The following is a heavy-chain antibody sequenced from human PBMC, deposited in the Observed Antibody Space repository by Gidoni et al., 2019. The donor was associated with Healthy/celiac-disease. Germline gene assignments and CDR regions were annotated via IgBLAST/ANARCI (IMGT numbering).Heavy chain of an antibody. CDR3: ARDLGNYYGSGSYNNWFDP. Sequence: QVQLQESGPGLVKPSETLSLTCAVSVYSISSGYYWGWIRQPPGKGLEWIGSIYHSGSTYYNPSLKSRVTISVDTSKNQFSLKLSSVTAADTAVYYCARDLGNYYGSGSYNNWFDPWGQGTLVTVSS. CDR2: IYHSGST. J-gene: IGHJ5*02. D-gene: IGHD3-10*01. V-gene: IGHV4-38-2*02. CDR1: VYSISSGYY.